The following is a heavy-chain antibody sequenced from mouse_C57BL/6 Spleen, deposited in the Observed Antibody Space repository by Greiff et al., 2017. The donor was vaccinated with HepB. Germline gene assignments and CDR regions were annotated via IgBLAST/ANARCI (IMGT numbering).Heavy chain of an antibody. CDR2: ISGGGGNT. Sequence: EVKLVESGGGLVKPGGSLKLSCAASGFTFSSYTMSWVRQTPEKRLEWVATISGGGGNTYYPDSVKCRFTISRDNAKNTLYLQMSSLRSEDTALYYCARRGYDVPFDYWGQGTTLTVSS. CDR3: ARRGYDVPFDY. J-gene: IGHJ2*01. CDR1: GFTFSSYT. V-gene: IGHV5-9*01. D-gene: IGHD2-2*01.